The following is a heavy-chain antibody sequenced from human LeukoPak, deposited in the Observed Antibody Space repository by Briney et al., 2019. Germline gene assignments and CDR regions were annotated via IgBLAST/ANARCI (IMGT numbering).Heavy chain of an antibody. V-gene: IGHV4-59*08. D-gene: IGHD6-13*01. CDR2: IYYSGST. Sequence: SETLSLTCTVSGGSISSYYWSWIRQPPGKGLEWIGYIYYSGSTNYNPSLKSRVTISVDTSKNQFSLKLSSVTAADTAVYYCASQLLDSSSWYPFDYWGQGTLVTVSS. CDR3: ASQLLDSSSWYPFDY. J-gene: IGHJ4*02. CDR1: GGSISSYY.